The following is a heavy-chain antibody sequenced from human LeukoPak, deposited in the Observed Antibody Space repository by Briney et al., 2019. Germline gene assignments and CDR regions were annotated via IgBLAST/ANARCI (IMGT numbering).Heavy chain of an antibody. Sequence: GGSLRLSCAASGFTFSDYAVSWVRQAPGKGLEWVSTLSGGGGSTYYPDSVQGRFTISRDNSKNTLYLQMNSLRAEDTAVYFCARMRVRGVSTFDSWGQGTLVTVSS. V-gene: IGHV3-23*01. CDR2: LSGGGGST. D-gene: IGHD3-10*01. CDR1: GFTFSDYA. J-gene: IGHJ4*02. CDR3: ARMRVRGVSTFDS.